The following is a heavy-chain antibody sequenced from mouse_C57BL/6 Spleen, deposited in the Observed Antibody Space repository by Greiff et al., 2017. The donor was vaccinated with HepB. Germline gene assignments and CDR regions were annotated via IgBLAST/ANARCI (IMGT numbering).Heavy chain of an antibody. Sequence: LKESGPGILQSSQTLSLTCSFSGFSLSTSGLGVSWIRQPSGKGLEWLAHIYWDDDKRYNPSLKSRLTISKDTSRNQVFLKITSVDTADTATYYCARRSPYDYDWYCDVWGTGTTVTVSS. D-gene: IGHD2-4*01. J-gene: IGHJ1*03. CDR1: GFSLSTSGLG. V-gene: IGHV8-12*01. CDR3: ARRSPYDYDWYCDV. CDR2: IYWDDDK.